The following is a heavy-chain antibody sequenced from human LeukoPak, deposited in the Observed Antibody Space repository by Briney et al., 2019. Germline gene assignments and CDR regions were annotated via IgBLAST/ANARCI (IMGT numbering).Heavy chain of an antibody. CDR2: ITDSGST. J-gene: IGHJ5*02. V-gene: IGHV4-59*08. CDR1: AASVSSNS. Sequence: SRTLSPTCSLAAASVSSNSWSWVSQPAGKGRDYFEHITDSGSTTYNPSLQSRVSISVDTSKNQFSLKLRFATAADTAVYFCARLGMRRLLDLWSQGTLVTVSS. CDR3: ARLGMRRLLDL. D-gene: IGHD2-21*02.